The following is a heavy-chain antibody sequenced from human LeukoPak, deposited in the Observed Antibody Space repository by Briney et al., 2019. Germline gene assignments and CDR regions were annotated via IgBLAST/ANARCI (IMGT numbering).Heavy chain of an antibody. D-gene: IGHD3-3*01. CDR2: ISSDGTYT. CDR3: ARDITIFGVIINFDY. CDR1: GFTFSSHL. Sequence: GGSLRLSCAASGFTFSSHLMHWVRQAPGKGLVWVSRISSDGTYTNYADSVRGRFTISRDNAKNSLYLQMNSLRAEDTAVYYCARDITIFGVIINFDYWGRGTLVTVSS. V-gene: IGHV3-74*01. J-gene: IGHJ4*02.